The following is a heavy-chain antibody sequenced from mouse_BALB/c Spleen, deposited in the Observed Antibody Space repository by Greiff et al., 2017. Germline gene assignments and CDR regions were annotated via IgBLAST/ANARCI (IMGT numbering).Heavy chain of an antibody. V-gene: IGHV5-17*02. J-gene: IGHJ3*01. Sequence: EVKVVESGGGLVQPGGSRKLSCAASGFTFSSFGMHWVRQAPEKGLEWVAYISSGSSTIYYADTVKGRFTISRDNPKNTLFLQMTSLRSEDTAMYYCARHSATATGRFAYWGQGTLVTVSA. CDR1: GFTFSSFG. D-gene: IGHD1-2*01. CDR3: ARHSATATGRFAY. CDR2: ISSGSSTI.